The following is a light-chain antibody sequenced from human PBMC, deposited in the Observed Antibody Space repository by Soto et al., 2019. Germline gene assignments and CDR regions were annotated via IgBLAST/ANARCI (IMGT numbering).Light chain of an antibody. Sequence: DIQMTQSVSTVSASVGDRVTITCRASQSIRKFLAWYQQKPGKAPNLLIYDASTLASGVPSRFSGSGSGTEFTLTISSLQPDDFATYYCQQYSSYWTFGQGTKVDIK. CDR3: QQYSSYWT. V-gene: IGKV1-5*01. J-gene: IGKJ1*01. CDR1: QSIRKF. CDR2: DAS.